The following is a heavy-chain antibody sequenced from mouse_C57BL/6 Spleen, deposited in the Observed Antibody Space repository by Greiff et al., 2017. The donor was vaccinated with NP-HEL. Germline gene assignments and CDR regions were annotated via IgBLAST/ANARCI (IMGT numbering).Heavy chain of an antibody. V-gene: IGHV3-6*01. CDR1: GYSITSGYY. CDR2: ISYDGSN. J-gene: IGHJ2*01. CDR3: ASSYDYPDY. D-gene: IGHD2-4*01. Sequence: ESGPGLVKPSQSLSLTCSVTGYSITSGYYWNWIRQFPGNKLEWMGYISYDGSNNYNPPFKNRISITRDTSKNQFFLKLNSVTTEDTATYYCASSYDYPDYWGQGTTLTVSS.